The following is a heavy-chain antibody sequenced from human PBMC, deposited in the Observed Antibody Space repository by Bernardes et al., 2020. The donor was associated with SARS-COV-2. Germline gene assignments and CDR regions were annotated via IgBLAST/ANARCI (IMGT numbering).Heavy chain of an antibody. D-gene: IGHD3-10*01. CDR1: GGSISSYY. V-gene: IGHV4-59*08. CDR2: IYYSGST. Sequence: SETLSLTCTVSGGSISSYYWSWIRQPPGKGLEWIGYIYYSGSTNYNPSLKSRVTISVDTSKNQFSLKLSSVTAADTAVYYCARHVDGPTQLFGYFDYWGQGTLVTVSS. J-gene: IGHJ4*02. CDR3: ARHVDGPTQLFGYFDY.